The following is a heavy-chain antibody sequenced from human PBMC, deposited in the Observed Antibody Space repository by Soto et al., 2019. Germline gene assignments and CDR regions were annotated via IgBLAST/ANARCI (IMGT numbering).Heavy chain of an antibody. CDR2: IYYSGST. Sequence: QLQLQESGPGLVKPSETLSLTCTVSGGSISSSSYYWGWIRQPPGKGLEWIGSIYYSGSTYYNPSLKSRVTIYVDTSKNQFSLKLSSVTAADTAVYYCARHKYYYDSSGYYYVDVPYYFDYWGQGTLVTVSS. CDR3: ARHKYYYDSSGYYYVDVPYYFDY. J-gene: IGHJ4*02. CDR1: GGSISSSSYY. D-gene: IGHD3-22*01. V-gene: IGHV4-39*01.